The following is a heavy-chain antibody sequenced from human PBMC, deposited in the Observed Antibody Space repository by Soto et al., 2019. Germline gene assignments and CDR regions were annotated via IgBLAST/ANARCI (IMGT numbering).Heavy chain of an antibody. V-gene: IGHV4-31*03. J-gene: IGHJ4*02. D-gene: IGHD3-10*02. CDR2: IYYSGSI. Sequence: QVQLQESGPGLVKPSQTLSLTCTVSGGSISSGGYYWSWIRQHPGKGLEWIGYIYYSGSIYYNPSLKSRVTISVDTSKNQFSLKLSSVTATDTAVYYCASLPLFGGGPLKYYFDYLGQGTLVTVSS. CDR1: GGSISSGGYY. CDR3: ASLPLFGGGPLKYYFDY.